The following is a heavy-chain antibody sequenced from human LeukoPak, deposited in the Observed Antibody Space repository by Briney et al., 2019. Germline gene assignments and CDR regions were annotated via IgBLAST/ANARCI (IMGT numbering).Heavy chain of an antibody. CDR1: GYSFTSYW. V-gene: IGHV5-51*01. Sequence: GESLKISCKGSGYSFTSYWIGWVRQMPGKGLEWMGIIYPGDSDTRYSPSFQGQVTISADKSISTAYLQWSSLKASDTAMYYCARRTGPSYYDSSGPPLTWGQGTLVTVSS. CDR2: IYPGDSDT. J-gene: IGHJ5*02. D-gene: IGHD3-22*01. CDR3: ARRTGPSYYDSSGPPLT.